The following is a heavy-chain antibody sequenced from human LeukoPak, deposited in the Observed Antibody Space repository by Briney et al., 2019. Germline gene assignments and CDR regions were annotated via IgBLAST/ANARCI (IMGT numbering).Heavy chain of an antibody. D-gene: IGHD6-19*01. CDR1: GFTFNNYA. Sequence: GGSLRLSCAASGFTFNNYAMNWVRQAPGKGLEWVLGISSSGGTTYYGDSVKGRFTISRDNSKSTLYLQMNSLRAEDTAVYYCAKAPQLWLVGWGYFDYWGQGTLVTVSS. J-gene: IGHJ4*02. CDR3: AKAPQLWLVGWGYFDY. V-gene: IGHV3-23*01. CDR2: ISSSGGTT.